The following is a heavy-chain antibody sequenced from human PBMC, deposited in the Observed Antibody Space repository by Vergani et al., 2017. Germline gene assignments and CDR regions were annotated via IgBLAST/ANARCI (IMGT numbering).Heavy chain of an antibody. J-gene: IGHJ4*02. CDR3: AKSRFGGVIEYFDY. D-gene: IGHD3-16*02. CDR2: IGTAGDT. Sequence: EVQLVESGGGLVQPGGSLRLSCAASGFTFSTYDMHWVRQATGKGLEWVSAIGTAGDTYYPGSVKGRFTISRENAKNSLYLQMNGLRAGDTAVYYCAKSRFGGVIEYFDYWGQGTLVTVSS. CDR1: GFTFSTYD. V-gene: IGHV3-13*01.